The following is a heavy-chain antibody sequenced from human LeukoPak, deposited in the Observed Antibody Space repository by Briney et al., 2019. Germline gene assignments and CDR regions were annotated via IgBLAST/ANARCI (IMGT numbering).Heavy chain of an antibody. J-gene: IGHJ4*02. CDR3: ARGKRSSGYLDY. CDR2: VLFVGSKK. V-gene: IGHV3-33*01. Sequence: PGGSLRLSCAASGFTFSSFGMHWVRHAPDKGLEWVAVVLFVGSKKYSADSVKGRITISRDDSKNTLYLQMNSLRAEDTAVYYYARGKRSSGYLDYWGQGTLVTVSS. D-gene: IGHD3-22*01. CDR1: GFTFSSFG.